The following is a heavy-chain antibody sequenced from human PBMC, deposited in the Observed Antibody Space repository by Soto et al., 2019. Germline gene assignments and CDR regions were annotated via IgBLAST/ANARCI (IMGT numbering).Heavy chain of an antibody. CDR2: ISYDGTNK. D-gene: IGHD4-4*01. CDR3: AKDQVPVTSQPGYYFHGMDV. J-gene: IGHJ6*02. Sequence: GGSLRLSCAASGFTFSTYDMHWVRQAPGKGLEWVAVISYDGTNKYYADSVKGRFTISRDNSKNTLYLQMNSLRAEDTTVYYCAKDQVPVTSQPGYYFHGMDVWGQGTTVTVSS. CDR1: GFTFSTYD. V-gene: IGHV3-30*18.